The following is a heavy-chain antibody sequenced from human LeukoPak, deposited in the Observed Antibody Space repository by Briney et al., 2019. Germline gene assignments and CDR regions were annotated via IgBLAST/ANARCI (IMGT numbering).Heavy chain of an antibody. D-gene: IGHD6-13*01. V-gene: IGHV3-30*02. J-gene: IGHJ4*02. Sequence: PGGSLRLSCAASGFTFSSYGMHWVRQAPGKGLEWVAFIRYDGSNKYYADSVKGRFTISRDNSRNTLYLQMNSLRAEDTAVYYCAKPLIAAAGTFDYWAREPWSPSPQ. CDR3: AKPLIAAAGTFDY. CDR1: GFTFSSYG. CDR2: IRYDGSNK.